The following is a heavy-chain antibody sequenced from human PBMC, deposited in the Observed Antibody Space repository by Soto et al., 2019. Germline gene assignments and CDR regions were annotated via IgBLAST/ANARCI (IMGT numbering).Heavy chain of an antibody. V-gene: IGHV5-51*01. CDR2: IYPGDSGT. CDR3: ARLGISSGWSNDY. J-gene: IGHJ4*02. D-gene: IGHD6-19*01. Sequence: PGESLKISCKGSGYSFNTYWIGWVRQMPGKGLEWMGSIYPGDSGTRDSPAFQGQVTFSADKSISTVYLQWSSLKASDTAMYYCARLGISSGWSNDYWGQGTLVTVSS. CDR1: GYSFNTYW.